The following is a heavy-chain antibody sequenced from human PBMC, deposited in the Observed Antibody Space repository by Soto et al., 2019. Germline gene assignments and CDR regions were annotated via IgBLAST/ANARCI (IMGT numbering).Heavy chain of an antibody. D-gene: IGHD5-12*01. CDR1: GGTFSSYA. CDR2: IIPIFGTV. V-gene: IGHV1-69*01. CDR3: ARELGGYSGYDTWYFDL. Sequence: QVQLVQSGAEVKKPGSSVKVSCKASGGTFSSYAISWVRQAPGQGLEWMGGIIPIFGTVNYAQKFQGRVTITADESTSTAYMELSSLRSEDTAVYYCARELGGYSGYDTWYFDLWGRGTLVTVSS. J-gene: IGHJ2*01.